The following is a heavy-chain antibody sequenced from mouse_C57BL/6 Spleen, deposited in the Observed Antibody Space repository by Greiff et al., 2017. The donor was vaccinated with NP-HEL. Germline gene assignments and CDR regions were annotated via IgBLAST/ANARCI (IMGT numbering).Heavy chain of an antibody. CDR3: ARRGAGYFFFDY. Sequence: VQLQQPGAELVRPGSSVKLSCKASGYTFTSYWMDWVKQRPGQGLEWIGNIYPSDSETHYNQKFKDKATLTVDKSSSTAYMQLSSLTSEDSAVYYCARRGAGYFFFDYWGQGTTLTVSS. CDR1: GYTFTSYW. D-gene: IGHD2-3*01. CDR2: IYPSDSET. J-gene: IGHJ2*01. V-gene: IGHV1-61*01.